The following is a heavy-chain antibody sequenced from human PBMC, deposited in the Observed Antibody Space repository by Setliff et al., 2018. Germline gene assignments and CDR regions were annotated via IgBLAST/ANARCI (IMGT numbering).Heavy chain of an antibody. J-gene: IGHJ3*01. V-gene: IGHV3-7*01. CDR2: IKGDGSEK. D-gene: IGHD2-21*02. Sequence: QPGGSLRLSCAASGFTFSTYWMTWIRQAPGKGLEWVANIKGDGSEKYYVDSVEGRFAISRDNAKNSLYLQMNSLRAEDTAVYYCARAGLPYAADVWGQGTKVTVSS. CDR3: ARAGLPYAADV. CDR1: GFTFSTYW.